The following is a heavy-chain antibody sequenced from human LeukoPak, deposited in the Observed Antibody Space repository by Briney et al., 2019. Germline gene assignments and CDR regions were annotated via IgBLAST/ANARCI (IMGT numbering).Heavy chain of an antibody. CDR2: MKPDSGNT. CDR3: ARWYPFVI. CDR1: GYTFTSYD. Sequence: GASVKVSCKASGYTFTSYDINWVRQATGQGLEWMAWMKPDSGNTCYAHSLKGRVTISRNTSISTAYMQLSSLRSEDTAVYYCARWYPFVIWGQGT. J-gene: IGHJ3*02. V-gene: IGHV1-8*01. D-gene: IGHD6-13*01.